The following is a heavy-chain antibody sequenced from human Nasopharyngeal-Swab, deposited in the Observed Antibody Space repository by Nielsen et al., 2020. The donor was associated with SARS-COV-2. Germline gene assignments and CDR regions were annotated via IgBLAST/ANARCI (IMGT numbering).Heavy chain of an antibody. D-gene: IGHD3-3*01. Sequence: GESLKISCAASGFTFNNYNFNWVRQAPGKGLEWVSSISSSSSYIYYAYSVKGRFTISRDNAKNSLYLQMNSLRAEDTAVYYCARDGLDYDFWSAYFMDVWGQGTTVTVSS. V-gene: IGHV3-21*01. CDR2: ISSSSSYI. J-gene: IGHJ6*02. CDR3: ARDGLDYDFWSAYFMDV. CDR1: GFTFNNYN.